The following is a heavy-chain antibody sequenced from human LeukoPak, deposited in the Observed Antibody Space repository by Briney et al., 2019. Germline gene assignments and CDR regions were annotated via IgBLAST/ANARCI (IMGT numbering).Heavy chain of an antibody. CDR1: GFTFSSYK. CDR2: ISSSGSTI. D-gene: IGHD3-22*01. Sequence: GGSLRLSCAASGFTFSSYKMNWVRQAPGKGLEWVSYISSSGSTIYYADSVKGRFTISRDNAKNSLYLQMNSLRAEDTAVYYCARISGYYLFDYWGQGTLVTVSS. CDR3: ARISGYYLFDY. V-gene: IGHV3-48*03. J-gene: IGHJ4*02.